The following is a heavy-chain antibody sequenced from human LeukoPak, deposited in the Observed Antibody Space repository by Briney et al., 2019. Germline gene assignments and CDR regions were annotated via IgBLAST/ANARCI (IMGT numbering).Heavy chain of an antibody. CDR2: FDPEDGET. CDR3: ARGAYYDSSGYYYVFDY. D-gene: IGHD3-22*01. Sequence: ASVKVSCKVSGYTLTELSMHWVRQAPGKGLEWMGGFDPEDGETIYAQKFQGRVTMTRNTSISTAYMELSSLRSEDTAVYYCARGAYYDSSGYYYVFDYWGQGTLVTVSS. V-gene: IGHV1-24*01. J-gene: IGHJ4*02. CDR1: GYTLTELS.